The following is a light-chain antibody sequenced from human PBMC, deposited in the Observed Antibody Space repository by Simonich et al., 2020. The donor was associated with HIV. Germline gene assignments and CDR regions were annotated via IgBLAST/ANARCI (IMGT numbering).Light chain of an antibody. CDR1: QTILFSSYNRNY. J-gene: IGKJ1*01. Sequence: DIVMTQSPESLAVSLGARATINCNSSQTILFSSYNRNYLSWYQQKPGQPPKLRIYWGSTRESWVPDRFSGSGSGTDFTLNINSLQAEDVAVYYCQQYYNTPRTLGQGTKVESK. CDR2: WGS. V-gene: IGKV4-1*01. CDR3: QQYYNTPRT.